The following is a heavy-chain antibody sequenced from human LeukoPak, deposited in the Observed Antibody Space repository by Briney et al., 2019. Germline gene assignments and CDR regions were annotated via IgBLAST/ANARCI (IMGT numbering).Heavy chain of an antibody. CDR3: ASDIYTNLFDP. J-gene: IGHJ5*02. V-gene: IGHV7-4-1*02. Sequence: ASVKVSCKASGYTFTSYAVNWVRQAPGQGLEWMGWINTNTGNPTYAQGFTGRFVFSLDTSVSTASLQISSLKAEDTAVYYCASDIYTNLFDPWGQGTLVTVSS. CDR2: INTNTGNP. D-gene: IGHD3-3*02. CDR1: GYTFTSYA.